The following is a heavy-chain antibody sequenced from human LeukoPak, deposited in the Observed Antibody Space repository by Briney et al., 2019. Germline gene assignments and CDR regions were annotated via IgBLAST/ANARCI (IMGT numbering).Heavy chain of an antibody. CDR3: ASYYYYYYYMDV. V-gene: IGHV4-4*07. CDR1: GGSISSYY. Sequence: PSETLSLTCTVSGGSISSYYWSWIRQPAGKGLEWIGSIYYSGSTYYNPSLKSRVTISVDTSKNQFSLKLSSVTAADTAVYYCASYYYYYYYMDVWGKGTTVTVSS. J-gene: IGHJ6*03. CDR2: IYYSGST.